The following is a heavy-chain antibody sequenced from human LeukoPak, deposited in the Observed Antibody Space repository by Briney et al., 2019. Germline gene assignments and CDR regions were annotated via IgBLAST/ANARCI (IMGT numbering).Heavy chain of an antibody. CDR1: GFTFSSYA. Sequence: GGSLRLSCAASGFTFSSYAMHWVRQAPGKGLEWVAVISFDGSNKYYADSVKGRFTISRDNSKNTLYLQMNSLRAEDTAVYFCARGPTRDSSCWCLVFDIWGRGTMDTLSS. D-gene: IGHD6-13*01. CDR2: ISFDGSNK. V-gene: IGHV3-30*01. CDR3: ARGPTRDSSCWCLVFDI. J-gene: IGHJ3*02.